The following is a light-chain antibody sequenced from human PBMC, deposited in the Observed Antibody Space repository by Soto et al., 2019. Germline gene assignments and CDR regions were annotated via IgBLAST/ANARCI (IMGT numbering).Light chain of an antibody. CDR2: DAS. J-gene: IGKJ4*02. CDR1: QSVSSGY. Sequence: EILLTQSPGTLSLSPGDRATLSCRASQSVSSGYLAWYQQKPGQAPRLLIYDASGRATGIPDRFSGSGSGTDFTLTISRLEPEDFAVYFCQQYGSSPPLTFAGGPRVEL. V-gene: IGKV3-20*01. CDR3: QQYGSSPPLT.